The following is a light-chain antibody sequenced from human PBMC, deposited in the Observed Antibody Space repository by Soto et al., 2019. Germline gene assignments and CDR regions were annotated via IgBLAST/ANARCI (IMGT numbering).Light chain of an antibody. V-gene: IGKV1D-13*01. CDR2: DAS. CDR3: QQFNDFPLT. J-gene: IGKJ4*01. Sequence: IQLTQSPSSLSASVGDRVTITCRAGQDISSALAWYQQKPGKAPKLLLYDASSLDAGVPSRFSGSGSGTDFTLSITSLRPEDFATYYCQQFNDFPLTFGGGTEVQIK. CDR1: QDISSA.